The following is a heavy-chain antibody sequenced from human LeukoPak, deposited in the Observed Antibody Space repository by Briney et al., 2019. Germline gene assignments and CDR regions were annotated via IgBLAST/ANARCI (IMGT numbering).Heavy chain of an antibody. CDR1: GGSISSYY. Sequence: SETLSLTCTDSGGSISSYYWSWIRQPPGKELEWIVYIYYSGSTNYNPSLKSRVTISVDTSKNQFSLKLSSVTAADTAVYYCARVINRAERDSSSWYLLDAFDTWGQGTMVTVSS. V-gene: IGHV4-59*01. D-gene: IGHD6-13*01. J-gene: IGHJ3*02. CDR2: IYYSGST. CDR3: ARVINRAERDSSSWYLLDAFDT.